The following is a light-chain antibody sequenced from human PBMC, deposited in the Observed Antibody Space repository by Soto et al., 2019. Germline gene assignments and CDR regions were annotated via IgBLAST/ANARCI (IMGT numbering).Light chain of an antibody. J-gene: IGKJ5*01. CDR3: QQYTGQPDA. V-gene: IGKV3-20*01. Sequence: EIIFTQPPDTLSLSNRERATLSSTAGQTVISNCLAWCQQRPGQAPRVLIYGASTMPGGIPDRFSGSGSGTDFTLTITRLEPDDSAVYFCQQYTGQPDAFGQGTRLEIK. CDR2: GAS. CDR1: QTVISNC.